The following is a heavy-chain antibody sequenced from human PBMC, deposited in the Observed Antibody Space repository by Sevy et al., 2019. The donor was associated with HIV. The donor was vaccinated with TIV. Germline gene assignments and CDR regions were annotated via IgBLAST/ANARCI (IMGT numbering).Heavy chain of an antibody. D-gene: IGHD7-27*01. CDR3: AREGGVSTTGDHDAFDI. CDR1: GDTFSTYG. J-gene: IGHJ3*02. V-gene: IGHV1-69*13. CDR2: IIPIFGTP. Sequence: ASVKVSCKASGDTFSTYGLSWVRQAPGQGLEWMGGIIPIFGTPNYAQKFQGRVTITADESASTAYMELSSLRSEDTALYYCAREGGVSTTGDHDAFDIWGHVTWVTVS.